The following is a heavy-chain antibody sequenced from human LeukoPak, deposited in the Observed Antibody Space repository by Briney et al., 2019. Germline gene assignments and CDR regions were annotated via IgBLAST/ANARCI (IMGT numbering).Heavy chain of an antibody. V-gene: IGHV1-2*02. D-gene: IGHD2-15*01. CDR1: GYTFSGYF. J-gene: IGHJ3*02. CDR2: INPNSGGT. Sequence: ASVKVSCKASGYTFSGYFMHWVRQAPGQGLEWMGWINPNSGGTNYAQKFQGRVTMTRDTSISTAYMELSRLRSDDTAVYYCASGREYCSGGSCYSSDDAFDIWGQGTMVTVSS. CDR3: ASGREYCSGGSCYSSDDAFDI.